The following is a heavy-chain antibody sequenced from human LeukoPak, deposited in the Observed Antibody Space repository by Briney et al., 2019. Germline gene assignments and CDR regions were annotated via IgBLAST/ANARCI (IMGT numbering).Heavy chain of an antibody. Sequence: PGGSLRLSCAASGFSFGSYTLNWVRQAPGKGLQYVSIISDNGYGRYYANSVKGRFTISRDNSNNTLYLQMDSLRPEDTGVYYCLRGGRLPDYWGRGTLVTVSS. V-gene: IGHV3-64*01. CDR1: GFSFGSYT. D-gene: IGHD2-21*02. CDR3: LRGGRLPDY. CDR2: ISDNGYGR. J-gene: IGHJ4*02.